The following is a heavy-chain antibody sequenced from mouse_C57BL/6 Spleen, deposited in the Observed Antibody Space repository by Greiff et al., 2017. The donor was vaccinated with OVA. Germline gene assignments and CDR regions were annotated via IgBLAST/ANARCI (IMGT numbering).Heavy chain of an antibody. Sequence: EVQRVESGDGLVKPGGSLKLSCAASGFTFSSYAMAWVRQTPEKRLELVAYISSGGDYIYYEDTVKGRFTISRDTARNTLYLTMSSLKSEDTAMYYCTRGDYYGSSSFAYWGQGTLVTVSA. CDR2: ISSGGDYI. CDR1: GFTFSSYA. D-gene: IGHD1-1*01. J-gene: IGHJ3*01. CDR3: TRGDYYGSSSFAY. V-gene: IGHV5-9-1*02.